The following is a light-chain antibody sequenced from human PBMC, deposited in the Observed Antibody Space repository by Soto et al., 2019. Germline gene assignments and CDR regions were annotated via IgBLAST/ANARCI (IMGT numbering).Light chain of an antibody. J-gene: IGKJ4*01. CDR2: GAS. V-gene: IGKV3-20*01. CDR1: QSVSSGY. Sequence: EIVLTQSPGTLSLSPGERATLSCRASQSVSSGYLAWYQQKPGQAPRLLIHGASNRATGIPDRFSGSGSETEFTLTISGLEPEDFAVYFCQHYSSSLLTFGGGTKVDNK. CDR3: QHYSSSLLT.